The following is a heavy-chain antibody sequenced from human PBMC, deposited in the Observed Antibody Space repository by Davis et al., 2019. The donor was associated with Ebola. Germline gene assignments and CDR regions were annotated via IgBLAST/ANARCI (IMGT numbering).Heavy chain of an antibody. J-gene: IGHJ4*02. Sequence: MPSETLSLTCTVSGGSISSTTYYWGWIRQPPGKGLEWIGSIYYSGSTNYNPSLRSRVTISVDTSKNQFSLKLSSVTAADTAVYYCARQGEIRDSSRALDYWGQGTLVTVSS. CDR3: ARQGEIRDSSRALDY. D-gene: IGHD6-13*01. CDR2: IYYSGST. CDR1: GGSISSTTYY. V-gene: IGHV4-39*01.